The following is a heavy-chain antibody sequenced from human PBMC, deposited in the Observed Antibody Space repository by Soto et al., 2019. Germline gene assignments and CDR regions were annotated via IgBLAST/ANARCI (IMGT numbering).Heavy chain of an antibody. CDR1: GFTFSSYG. D-gene: IGHD3-10*01. CDR2: IWYDGSNK. J-gene: IGHJ5*02. CDR3: AREVRGGHVNWFDP. Sequence: QVQLVESGGGVVQPGRSLRLSCAASGFTFSSYGMHWVRQAPGKGLEWVAVIWYDGSNKYYADSVKGRFTISRDNSKNTRYLQMNSLRAEDTAVYYCAREVRGGHVNWFDPWGQGTLVTVSS. V-gene: IGHV3-33*01.